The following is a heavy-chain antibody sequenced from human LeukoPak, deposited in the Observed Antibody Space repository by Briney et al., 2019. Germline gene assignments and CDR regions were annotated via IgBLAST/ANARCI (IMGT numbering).Heavy chain of an antibody. Sequence: SETLSLTCTVSGGSISSSSYYWGWIRQPPGKGLEWIGSIYYSGSTYYNPSLKSRVTISVDTSKNQFSLKLSSVTAADTAVYYCARHSVVRGPPGNLDYWGQGTLVTVSS. V-gene: IGHV4-39*01. CDR1: GGSISSSSYY. D-gene: IGHD3-10*01. CDR3: ARHSVVRGPPGNLDY. CDR2: IYYSGST. J-gene: IGHJ4*02.